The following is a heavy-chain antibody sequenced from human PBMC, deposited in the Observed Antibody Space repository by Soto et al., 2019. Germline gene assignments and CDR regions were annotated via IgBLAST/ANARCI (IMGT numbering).Heavy chain of an antibody. CDR1: GGSISSGGYY. V-gene: IGHV4-31*03. Sequence: SETLSLTCTVSGGSISSGGYYWSWIRQHPGKGLEWIGYIYYSGSTYYNPSLKSRVTISVDTSKNQFSLKLSSVTAADTAVYYCARRTQYYYGSGSYNWFDPWGQGTLVTVSS. CDR2: IYYSGST. J-gene: IGHJ5*02. CDR3: ARRTQYYYGSGSYNWFDP. D-gene: IGHD3-10*01.